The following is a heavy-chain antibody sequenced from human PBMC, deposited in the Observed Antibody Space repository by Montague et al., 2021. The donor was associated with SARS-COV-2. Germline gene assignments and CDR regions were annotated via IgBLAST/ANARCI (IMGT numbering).Heavy chain of an antibody. V-gene: IGHV3-21*01. Sequence: SLRLSCAASGFTFSSISMNWVRQAPGKRLEWVSSISSESAYIVYAESVRGRFTISRDNAQNLLYLQMNSLSAEDTAVYYCARFETSKFYSSGMDVWGQGTTVTVSS. CDR2: ISSESAYI. CDR3: ARFETSKFYSSGMDV. CDR1: GFTFSSIS. J-gene: IGHJ6*02. D-gene: IGHD2-15*01.